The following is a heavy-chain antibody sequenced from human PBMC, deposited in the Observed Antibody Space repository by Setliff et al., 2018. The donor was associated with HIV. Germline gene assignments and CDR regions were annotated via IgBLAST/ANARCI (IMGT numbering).Heavy chain of an antibody. D-gene: IGHD2-2*01. CDR2: IYYSGST. Sequence: KPSETLSLTCTVSRGSISSGTYYWSWIRQPPGKGLEWIGYIYYSGSTNYNPSLKSRVTISIDKSKNQFSLKLSSVTAADAAVYYCGTAMYYYYGLDVWGQGVRVTVSS. CDR3: GTAMYYYYGLDV. CDR1: RGSISSGTYY. V-gene: IGHV4-61*05. J-gene: IGHJ6*02.